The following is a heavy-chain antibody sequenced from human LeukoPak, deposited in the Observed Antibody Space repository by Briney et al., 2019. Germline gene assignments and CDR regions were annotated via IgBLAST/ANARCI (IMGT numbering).Heavy chain of an antibody. J-gene: IGHJ4*02. CDR2: IYYSGST. V-gene: IGHV4-61*01. CDR1: GGSVSSGSYY. CDR3: ARKGRAGYSYGYYFDY. Sequence: SETLSLTCTVSGGSVSSGSYYWSWIRQPPGKGLEWIGYIYYSGSTNYNPSLKSRVTISVDTSKNQFSLKLSSVTAADTAVYYCARKGRAGYSYGYYFDYWGQGTLVTVSS. D-gene: IGHD5-18*01.